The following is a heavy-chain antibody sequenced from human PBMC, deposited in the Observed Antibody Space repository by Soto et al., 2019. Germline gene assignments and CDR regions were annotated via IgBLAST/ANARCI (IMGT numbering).Heavy chain of an antibody. CDR3: ASFHKDGYNPNDAFDI. Sequence: QVQLVQSGAEVKKPGSSVKVSCKASGGTFSSYAISWVRQAPGQGLEWMGGIIPIFGTANYAQKFQGRVTITADKSTSTAYMELSSLRSEDTAVYYCASFHKDGYNPNDAFDIWGQGTMVTVSS. CDR1: GGTFSSYA. CDR2: IIPIFGTA. D-gene: IGHD5-12*01. J-gene: IGHJ3*02. V-gene: IGHV1-69*06.